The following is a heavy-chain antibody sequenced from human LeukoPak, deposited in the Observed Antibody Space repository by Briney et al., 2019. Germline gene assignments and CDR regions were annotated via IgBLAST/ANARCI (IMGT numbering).Heavy chain of an antibody. V-gene: IGHV1-69*05. D-gene: IGHD1-14*01. CDR2: IIPIFGTA. CDR1: GGTFSSYA. CDR3: ARGFQEPDAFDI. Sequence: ASVKVSCKASGGTFSSYAISRVRQAPGQGLEWMGGIIPIFGTANYAQKFQGRVTITTDESTSTAYMELSSLRSEDTAVYYCARGFQEPDAFDIWGQGTMVTVSS. J-gene: IGHJ3*02.